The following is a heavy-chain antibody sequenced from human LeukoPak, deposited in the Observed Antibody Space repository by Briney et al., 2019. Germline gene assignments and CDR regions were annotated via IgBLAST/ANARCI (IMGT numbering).Heavy chain of an antibody. CDR3: TRDGAESTPNDY. V-gene: IGHV3-74*01. Sequence: GGSLRLSCATSGFTLNDYWIHWVRQAPGKGLYWVSGVKGDGTKTVYADSVKGRFTVSRDNARDALFLQMSSLRAEDSAVYYCTRDGAESTPNDYWGQGTLVTVSS. J-gene: IGHJ4*02. CDR2: VKGDGTKT. CDR1: GFTLNDYW. D-gene: IGHD2-2*01.